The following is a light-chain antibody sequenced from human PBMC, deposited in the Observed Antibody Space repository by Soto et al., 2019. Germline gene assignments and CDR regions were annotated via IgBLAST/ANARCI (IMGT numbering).Light chain of an antibody. CDR3: QSYDSSLSGYV. Sequence: QSVLTQPPSVSGAPGQRVTISCTGSSSNIGAGNDVNWYQQLPGTAPKLLIYANSNRPSGVPDRVSGSKSGTTASLAITGLQADDEADYYCQSYDSSLSGYVFGTGTKVTVL. CDR2: ANS. CDR1: SSNIGAGND. V-gene: IGLV1-40*01. J-gene: IGLJ1*01.